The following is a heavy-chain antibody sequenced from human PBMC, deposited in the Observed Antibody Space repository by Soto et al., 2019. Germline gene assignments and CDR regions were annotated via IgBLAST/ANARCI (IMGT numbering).Heavy chain of an antibody. J-gene: IGHJ6*02. CDR2: ISGSGGST. Sequence: GGSLRLSCAASGFTFSSYAMSWVRQAPGKGLEWVSAISGSGGSTYYADSVKGRFTISRDNSKNTLYLQMNSLRAEDTAVYYCAKEMDYDILTGYSDYGMDVWGQGTTVTGS. CDR3: AKEMDYDILTGYSDYGMDV. V-gene: IGHV3-23*01. CDR1: GFTFSSYA. D-gene: IGHD3-9*01.